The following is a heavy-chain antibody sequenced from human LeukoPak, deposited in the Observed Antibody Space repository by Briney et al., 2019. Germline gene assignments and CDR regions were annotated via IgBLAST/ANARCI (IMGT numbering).Heavy chain of an antibody. CDR2: ISSSGSTI. V-gene: IGHV3-48*03. Sequence: AGGSLRLSCAASGFTFSSYEMNWVRQAPGKGLEWVSYISSSGSTIYYADSVKGRFTISRDNAKNSLYLQMNSLRAEDTAVYYCARDQYCSGGSCYPDLGYWGQGTLVTVSS. CDR3: ARDQYCSGGSCYPDLGY. CDR1: GFTFSSYE. D-gene: IGHD2-15*01. J-gene: IGHJ4*02.